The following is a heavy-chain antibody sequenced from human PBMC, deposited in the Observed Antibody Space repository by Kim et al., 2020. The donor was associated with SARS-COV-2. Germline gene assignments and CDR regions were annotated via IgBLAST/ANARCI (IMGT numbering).Heavy chain of an antibody. J-gene: IGHJ3*02. D-gene: IGHD3-16*01. CDR1: GFTFGDYW. CDR2: IKEDGSSK. Sequence: GGSLRLSCAASGFTFGDYWMSWVRQAPGKGLEYVANIKEDGSSKFYVDSVRGRSTISRDNAKNSLYLQMNSLSAEDTAVYYCARDMIGSRDALDIWGQGQWSPSLQ. V-gene: IGHV3-7*03. CDR3: ARDMIGSRDALDI.